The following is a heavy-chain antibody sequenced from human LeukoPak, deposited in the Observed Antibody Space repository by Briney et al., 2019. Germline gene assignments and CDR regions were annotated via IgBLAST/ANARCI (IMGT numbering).Heavy chain of an antibody. D-gene: IGHD4-23*01. V-gene: IGHV4-39*01. Sequence: SETLSLTCTVPGGSISSSSYYWGWIRQPSGKGLEWIGSIYYSGSTYYNPSLKSRVTISVDTSKNQFSLKLSSVTAADTAVYYCARSMTTVVTYYFDYWGQGTLVTVSS. CDR1: GGSISSSSYY. CDR2: IYYSGST. J-gene: IGHJ4*02. CDR3: ARSMTTVVTYYFDY.